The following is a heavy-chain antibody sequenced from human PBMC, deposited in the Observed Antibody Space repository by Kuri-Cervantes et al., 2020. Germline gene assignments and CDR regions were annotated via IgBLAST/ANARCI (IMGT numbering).Heavy chain of an antibody. CDR1: GFIFSTYA. CDR3: ARRDGSTWYYFDY. V-gene: IGHV3-23*01. D-gene: IGHD6-13*01. Sequence: GGSLRLSCTGSGFIFSTYALNWVRQAPGKGLEWVAGISSNGGSSINTYYAGPVKGRFTISRDNSKNTVFLQVNSLRAEDTAVYYCARRDGSTWYYFDYWGQGTLVTVSS. CDR2: ISSNGGSSINT. J-gene: IGHJ4*02.